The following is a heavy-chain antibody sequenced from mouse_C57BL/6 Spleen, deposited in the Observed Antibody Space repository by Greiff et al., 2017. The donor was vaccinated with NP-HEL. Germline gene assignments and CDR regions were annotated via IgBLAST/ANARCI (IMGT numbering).Heavy chain of an antibody. V-gene: IGHV1-64*01. Sequence: VQLQQPGAELVKPGASVKLSCKASGYTFTSYWMHWVKQRPGQGLEWIGMIHPNSGSTNYNEKFKSKATLTVDKSSSTAYMQLSSLTSEDSAVYYCARREVYYYGSSPYYCDYWGQGTTLTVSS. J-gene: IGHJ2*01. CDR3: ARREVYYYGSSPYYCDY. D-gene: IGHD1-1*01. CDR2: IHPNSGST. CDR1: GYTFTSYW.